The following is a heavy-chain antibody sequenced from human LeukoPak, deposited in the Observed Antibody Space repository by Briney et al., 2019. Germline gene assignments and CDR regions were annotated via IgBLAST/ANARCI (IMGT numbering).Heavy chain of an antibody. CDR1: GYTFTSYG. CDR3: ARDRLRFLEWLPYYYYMDV. D-gene: IGHD3-3*01. Sequence: ASVTVSCKASGYTFTSYGISWVRQAPGQGLEWMGWISAYNGNTNYAQKLQGRVTMTRDTSISTAYMELSRLTSDDTAVYYCARDRLRFLEWLPYYYYMDVWGKGTTVTVSS. J-gene: IGHJ6*03. CDR2: ISAYNGNT. V-gene: IGHV1-18*01.